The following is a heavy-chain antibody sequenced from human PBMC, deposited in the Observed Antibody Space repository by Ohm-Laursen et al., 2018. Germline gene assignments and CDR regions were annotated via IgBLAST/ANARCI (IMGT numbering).Heavy chain of an antibody. J-gene: IGHJ5*02. CDR1: GFTFSSYW. CDR3: AKSLAVAGTRGFDP. V-gene: IGHV3-23*01. D-gene: IGHD6-19*01. Sequence: SLRLSCSASGFTFSSYWMSWVRQAPGKGLEWVSAISGSGGSTYYADSVKGRFTISRDNSKNTLYLQMNSLRAEDTAVYYCAKSLAVAGTRGFDPWGQGTLVTVSS. CDR2: ISGSGGST.